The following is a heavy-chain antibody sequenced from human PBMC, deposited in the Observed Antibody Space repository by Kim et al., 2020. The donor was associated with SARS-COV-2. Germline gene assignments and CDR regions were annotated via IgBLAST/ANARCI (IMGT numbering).Heavy chain of an antibody. V-gene: IGHV1-46*01. CDR2: INPSGGST. Sequence: ASVKVSCKASGYTFTSYYMHWVRQAPGQGLEWMGIINPSGGSTSYAQKFQGRVTMTRDTSTSTVYMELSRLRSEDTAVYYCARPYYDSSGYYYDDAFDIWGQGTMVTVSS. D-gene: IGHD3-22*01. CDR3: ARPYYDSSGYYYDDAFDI. J-gene: IGHJ3*02. CDR1: GYTFTSYY.